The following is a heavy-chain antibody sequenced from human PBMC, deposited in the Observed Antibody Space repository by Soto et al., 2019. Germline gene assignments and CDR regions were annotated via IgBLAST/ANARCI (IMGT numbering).Heavy chain of an antibody. J-gene: IGHJ4*02. Sequence: GGSLRLSCAASGFTFRSYRMNWVRQAPGKGLEWVSYISGRGSTIYYADSVKGRFTISRDNAKNSLYLQMNSLRDEDTAVYYCASSRDGYKLYFDYWGQGTLVTVSS. CDR3: ASSRDGYKLYFDY. CDR2: ISGRGSTI. CDR1: GFTFRSYR. D-gene: IGHD5-12*01. V-gene: IGHV3-48*02.